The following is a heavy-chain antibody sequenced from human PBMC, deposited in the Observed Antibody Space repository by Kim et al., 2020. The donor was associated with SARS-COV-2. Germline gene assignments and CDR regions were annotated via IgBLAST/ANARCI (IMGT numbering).Heavy chain of an antibody. D-gene: IGHD6-13*01. V-gene: IGHV6-1*01. CDR2: YN. J-gene: IGHJ4*02. CDR3: ARSVAAAGTH. Sequence: YNYYAVSVKSRITINPDTSENQFSLQLNSVTPEDTAVYYCARSVAAAGTHWGQGTLVTVSS.